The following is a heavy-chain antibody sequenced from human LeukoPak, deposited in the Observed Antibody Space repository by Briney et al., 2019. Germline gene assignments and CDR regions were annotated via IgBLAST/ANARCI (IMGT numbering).Heavy chain of an antibody. J-gene: IGHJ5*01. CDR2: INPSGSTT. CDR1: GYTFTSYF. Sequence: ASVKVSCKASGYTFTSYFMHWVRQAPGQGLEWLGMINPSGSTTTYAQKFQGRVTMTRDTSTSTVYMELSSLRSEDTAVYYCARETSDSWGQGTLVTVSS. D-gene: IGHD1-1*01. V-gene: IGHV1-46*01. CDR3: ARETSDS.